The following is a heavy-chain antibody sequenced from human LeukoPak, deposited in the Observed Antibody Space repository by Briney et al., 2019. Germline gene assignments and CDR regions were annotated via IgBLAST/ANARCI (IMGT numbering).Heavy chain of an antibody. D-gene: IGHD4-17*01. CDR3: AKIPYGDPDYYYYYMDV. CDR1: GFTFSSYG. J-gene: IGHJ6*03. Sequence: GGTLRLSCAASGFTFSSYGMSWVRQAPGKGLEWVSGIRSSGGSTYYADSVKGRFTISRDNSKNTLYLQMNSLRAEDTAVYYCAKIPYGDPDYYYYYMDVWGKGTTVTISS. CDR2: IRSSGGST. V-gene: IGHV3-23*01.